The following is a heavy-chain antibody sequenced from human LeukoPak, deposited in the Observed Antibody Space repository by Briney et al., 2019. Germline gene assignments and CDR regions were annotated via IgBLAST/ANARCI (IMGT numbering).Heavy chain of an antibody. V-gene: IGHV4-34*01. J-gene: IGHJ6*02. CDR3: ARLPVYCSSTSCPTGDYYYYGMDV. Sequence: PSETLSLTCAVYGGSFSGYYWSWIRQPPGKGLEWIGEINHSGSTNYNPSLKSRVTISVDTSKNQFSLKLSSVTAADTAVYYCARLPVYCSSTSCPTGDYYYYGMDVWGQGTTVTVSS. CDR2: INHSGST. D-gene: IGHD2-2*01. CDR1: GGSFSGYY.